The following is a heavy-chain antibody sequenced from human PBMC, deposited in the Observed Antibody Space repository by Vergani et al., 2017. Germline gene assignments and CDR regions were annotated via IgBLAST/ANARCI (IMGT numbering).Heavy chain of an antibody. CDR2: INHSGRT. Sequence: QVQLQQWGAGLFKPSETLSLTCAVYGGSFSGYHWSWIRQLPGKGLEWIGEINHSGRTNYNPSLKSRVTLSVDTSKNQFSLNLSSVTAADTAVYYCARGXVPRGVAATTLISRGFSQFDYWGQGTLVTVSS. CDR1: GGSFSGYH. V-gene: IGHV4-34*01. D-gene: IGHD2-15*01. CDR3: ARGXVPRGVAATTLISRGFSQFDY. J-gene: IGHJ4*02.